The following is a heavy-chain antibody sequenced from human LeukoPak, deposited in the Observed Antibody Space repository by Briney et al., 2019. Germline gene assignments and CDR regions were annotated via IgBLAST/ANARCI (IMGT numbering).Heavy chain of an antibody. D-gene: IGHD6-13*01. CDR2: ISSGSTI. CDR1: GFTFSSYE. CDR3: AKLVGIAAAGDDY. J-gene: IGHJ4*02. Sequence: SGGSLRLSCAASGFTFSSYEMNWVRQAPGKGLEWVSYISSGSTIYDADSVKGRFTISRDNSKNTLYLQMNSLRAEDTAVYYCAKLVGIAAAGDDYWGQGTLVTVSS. V-gene: IGHV3-48*03.